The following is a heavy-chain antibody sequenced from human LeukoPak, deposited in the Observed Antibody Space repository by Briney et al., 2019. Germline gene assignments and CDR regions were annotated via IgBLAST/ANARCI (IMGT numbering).Heavy chain of an antibody. CDR2: IYYSGST. Sequence: PSETLSLTCTVSGGSISSYYWSWIRQPPGKGLEWIGYIYYSGSTNYNPSLKSRVTISVDTSKNQFSLKLSSVTAADTAVYYCARAGYSSGWYMTYNWFDPWGQGTLVTVSS. CDR1: GGSISSYY. V-gene: IGHV4-59*01. CDR3: ARAGYSSGWYMTYNWFDP. D-gene: IGHD6-19*01. J-gene: IGHJ5*02.